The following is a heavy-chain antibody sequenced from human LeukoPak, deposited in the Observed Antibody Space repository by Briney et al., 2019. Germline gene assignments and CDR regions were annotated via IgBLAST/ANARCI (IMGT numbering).Heavy chain of an antibody. CDR1: GFTFSSQW. Sequence: GGSVTLSCADPGFTFSSQWMSWVGQAPGKEKEWLANIKQDGSENYYVDSDKGRFTISRDNAKNSLYLQMNSLRAEDTAVYYCARDRIVVVPAAMWVPVDYYYYMDVGGKGTTVTVSS. D-gene: IGHD2-2*01. CDR2: IKQDGSEN. V-gene: IGHV3-7*01. CDR3: ARDRIVVVPAAMWVPVDYYYYMDV. J-gene: IGHJ6*03.